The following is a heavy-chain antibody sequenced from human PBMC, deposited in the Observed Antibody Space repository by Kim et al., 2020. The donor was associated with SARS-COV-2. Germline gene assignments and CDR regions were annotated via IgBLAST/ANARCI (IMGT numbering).Heavy chain of an antibody. Sequence: SETLSLTCTVSGGSISSSSYYWGWIRQPPGKGLEWIGSIYYSGSTYYNPSLKSRVTISVDTSKNQFSLKLSSVTAADTAVYYCAREEGITMVRGVIAVKGAFDIWGQGTMVTVSS. V-gene: IGHV4-39*07. J-gene: IGHJ3*02. CDR2: IYYSGST. CDR3: AREEGITMVRGVIAVKGAFDI. CDR1: GGSISSSSYY. D-gene: IGHD3-10*01.